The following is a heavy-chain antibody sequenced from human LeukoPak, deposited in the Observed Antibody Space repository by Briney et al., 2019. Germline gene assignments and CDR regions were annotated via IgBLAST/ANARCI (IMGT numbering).Heavy chain of an antibody. J-gene: IGHJ4*02. CDR1: GYSFTSYW. V-gene: IGHV5-51*01. CDR2: IYPGDPDT. Sequence: GESLKISCKGSGYSFTSYWIGWVRQMPGKGLEWMGIIYPGDPDTRYSPSFQGQVTISADKSISTAYLQWSSLKASGTAMYYCARHGVVGATLYYFDYWGQGTLVTVSS. D-gene: IGHD1-26*01. CDR3: ARHGVVGATLYYFDY.